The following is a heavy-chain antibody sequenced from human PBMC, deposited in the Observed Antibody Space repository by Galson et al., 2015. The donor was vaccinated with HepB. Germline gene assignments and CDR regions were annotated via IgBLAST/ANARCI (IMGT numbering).Heavy chain of an antibody. Sequence: TLSLTCAVYGGSFSGYYWSWIRQPPGKGLEWIGEINHSGSTNYNPSLKSRVTISVDTSKNQFSLKLSSVTAADTAVYYCARGNIDSSSVDYWGQGTLVTVSS. V-gene: IGHV4-34*01. CDR3: ARGNIDSSSVDY. CDR1: GGSFSGYY. CDR2: INHSGST. D-gene: IGHD6-13*01. J-gene: IGHJ4*02.